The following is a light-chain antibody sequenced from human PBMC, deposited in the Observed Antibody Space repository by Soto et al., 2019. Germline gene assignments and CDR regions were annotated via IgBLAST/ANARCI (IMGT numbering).Light chain of an antibody. CDR3: SSYTSSSTWV. J-gene: IGLJ3*02. Sequence: QSVLTQPASVSGSPGQSIAISCTGTSSDVGGYNYVSWYQQHPGKTPNLMIYDVSNRPSGVSNRFSGSKSGNTASLTISGLQAEDEADYYSSSYTSSSTWVFGGGTKLTVL. CDR1: SSDVGGYNY. V-gene: IGLV2-14*01. CDR2: DVS.